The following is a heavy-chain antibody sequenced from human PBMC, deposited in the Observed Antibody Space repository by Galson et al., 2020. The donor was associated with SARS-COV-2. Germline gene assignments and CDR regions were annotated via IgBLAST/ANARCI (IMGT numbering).Heavy chain of an antibody. J-gene: IGHJ2*01. CDR3: ARERKLNFDWLFNSGSYWYFDL. D-gene: IGHD3-9*01. CDR1: GFTFSSYW. V-gene: IGHV3-7*01. CDR2: IKQDGSEK. Sequence: QLGESLKISCAASGFTFSSYWMSWVRQAPGKGLEWVANIKQDGSEKYYVDSVKGRYTIPRDNAKNSLYLQMNSLRAEDTAVYYCARERKLNFDWLFNSGSYWYFDLWGRGTLVTVSS.